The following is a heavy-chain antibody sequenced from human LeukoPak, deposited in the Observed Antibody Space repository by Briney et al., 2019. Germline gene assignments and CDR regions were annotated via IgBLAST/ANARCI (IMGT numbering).Heavy chain of an antibody. J-gene: IGHJ4*02. Sequence: ASVKVSCKVSGYTLTELSMHWVRLAPGKGLEWMGGFDPEDGETIYAQKFQGRVTMTEDTSTDTAYMELSSLRSEDTAVYYCATGYCSGGSCYSFDYWGQGTLVTVSS. CDR2: FDPEDGET. CDR1: GYTLTELS. V-gene: IGHV1-24*01. D-gene: IGHD2-15*01. CDR3: ATGYCSGGSCYSFDY.